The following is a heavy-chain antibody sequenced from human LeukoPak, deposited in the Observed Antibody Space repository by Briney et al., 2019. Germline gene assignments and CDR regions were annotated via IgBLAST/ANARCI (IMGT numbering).Heavy chain of an antibody. J-gene: IGHJ3*02. CDR1: GFTFSDYY. Sequence: GGSLRLSCAASGFTFSDYYMSWIRQAPGKGLEWVSYISSSGSTIYYADSVKGRFTISRDNAKNSLYLQMNSLRAEDTAVYYCARDVVTMVRGVEDAFDIWGQGTMVTVSS. CDR2: ISSSGSTI. CDR3: ARDVVTMVRGVEDAFDI. V-gene: IGHV3-11*04. D-gene: IGHD3-10*01.